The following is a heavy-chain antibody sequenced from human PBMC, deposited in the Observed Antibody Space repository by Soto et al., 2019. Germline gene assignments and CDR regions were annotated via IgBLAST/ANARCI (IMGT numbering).Heavy chain of an antibody. D-gene: IGHD1-26*01. Sequence: GGSLRLSCAASGFTFSNYGMHWVRQAPGKGLEWVAVMSHDGGNEYYADSVKGRFTISRDNSKNTLFLQMNSLRAEDTAVYYCMKDRWELRIGDYFDYWGQGTLVTVSS. V-gene: IGHV3-30*18. CDR3: MKDRWELRIGDYFDY. J-gene: IGHJ4*02. CDR2: MSHDGGNE. CDR1: GFTFSNYG.